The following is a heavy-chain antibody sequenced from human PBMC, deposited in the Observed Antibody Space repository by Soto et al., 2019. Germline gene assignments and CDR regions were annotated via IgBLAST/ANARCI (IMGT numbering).Heavy chain of an antibody. Sequence: SETLSLPCTVSGGSISSYYWSWIRQPPGKGLEWIGYIYYSGSTNYNPSLKSRVTISVDTSKNQFSLKLSSVTAADTAVYYCARGQELKVATDNWFDPWGQGTLVTVSS. D-gene: IGHD1-7*01. CDR3: ARGQELKVATDNWFDP. J-gene: IGHJ5*02. CDR1: GGSISSYY. CDR2: IYYSGST. V-gene: IGHV4-59*01.